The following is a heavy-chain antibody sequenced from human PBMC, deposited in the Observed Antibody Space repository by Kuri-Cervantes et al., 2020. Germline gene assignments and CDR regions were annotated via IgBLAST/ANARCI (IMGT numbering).Heavy chain of an antibody. V-gene: IGHV4-61*08. J-gene: IGHJ4*02. CDR1: GGSISSGGYS. D-gene: IGHD3-9*01. CDR3: ARSGAVLRYFDWFPTVDY. Sequence: SQTLSLTCAVSGGSISSGGYSWSWIRQPPGKGLEWIGYIYYSGSTNYNPSLKSRVTISVDTSKNQFSLKLSSVTAADTAVYYCARSGAVLRYFDWFPTVDYWGQGTLVTVSS. CDR2: IYYSGST.